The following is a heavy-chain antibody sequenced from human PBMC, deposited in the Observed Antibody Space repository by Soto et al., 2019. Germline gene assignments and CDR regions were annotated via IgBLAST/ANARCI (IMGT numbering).Heavy chain of an antibody. CDR2: ISYDGSNK. J-gene: IGHJ4*02. V-gene: IGHV3-30*18. CDR3: AKDLTLMWRSVVTKGFDY. D-gene: IGHD3-22*01. CDR1: GFTFSSYG. Sequence: QSGGSLRLSCAASGFTFSSYGMHWVRQAPGKGLEWVAVISYDGSNKYYADSVKGRFTISRDNSKNTLYLQMNSLRAEDTAVYYCAKDLTLMWRSVVTKGFDYWGQGTLVTVSS.